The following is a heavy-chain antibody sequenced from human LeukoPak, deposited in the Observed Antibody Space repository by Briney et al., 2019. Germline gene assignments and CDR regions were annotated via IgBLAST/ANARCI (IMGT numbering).Heavy chain of an antibody. Sequence: QAGGSLRLSCAASGFTFSSYAMHWVRQAPGKGLEWVAVISYDGSNKYYADSVKGRFTISRDNSKNTLYLQMNSLRAEDTAVYYCAREGYYDSSRFDYWGQGTLVTVSS. CDR1: GFTFSSYA. J-gene: IGHJ4*02. CDR2: ISYDGSNK. D-gene: IGHD3-22*01. V-gene: IGHV3-30-3*01. CDR3: AREGYYDSSRFDY.